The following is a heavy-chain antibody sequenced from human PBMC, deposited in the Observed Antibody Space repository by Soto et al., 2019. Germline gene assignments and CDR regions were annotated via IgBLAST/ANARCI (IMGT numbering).Heavy chain of an antibody. V-gene: IGHV3-33*03. Sequence: QPGGSLRLSCAASGFTFSSYGMHWVRQPPGKGLEWVAVVWYDGSNKYYADSVKGRFFISRDNAKNSLYLQMNSLREDDTALYYCTKDINMGGVDVWGQGTPVTVSS. CDR1: GFTFSSYG. CDR3: TKDINMGGVDV. D-gene: IGHD1-20*01. J-gene: IGHJ6*02. CDR2: VWYDGSNK.